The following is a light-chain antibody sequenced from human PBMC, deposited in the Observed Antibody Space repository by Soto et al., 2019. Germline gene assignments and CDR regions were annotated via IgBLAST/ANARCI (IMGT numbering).Light chain of an antibody. V-gene: IGKV3-15*01. CDR2: RVS. CDR1: QSVGTN. Sequence: EIVMTQSPATLSVSPGERATLSSRASQSVGTNLAWYQQRPGQAPRLLIYRVSTRATGIPARFSGSESGTEFTLTISSLQSEDFAVYYCQQHNNWPLTFGGGTKVEIK. J-gene: IGKJ4*01. CDR3: QQHNNWPLT.